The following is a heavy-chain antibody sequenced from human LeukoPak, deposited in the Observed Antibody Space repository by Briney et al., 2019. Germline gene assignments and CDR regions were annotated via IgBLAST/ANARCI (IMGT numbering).Heavy chain of an antibody. D-gene: IGHD4-11*01. CDR3: AHKNDYRIKWFDH. J-gene: IGHJ5*02. V-gene: IGHV2-5*02. CDR2: IYWDDDK. CDR1: GFSLRTRGGG. Sequence: SXPTLVKPPQTLTLTCTFSGFSLRTRGGGVGWIRQPPGKALEWLSIIYWDDDKHYSPAIKSRRTSTKDTSKNQVVLTITNMDPVETATYFCAHKNDYRIKWFDHWGQGTLVTVSS.